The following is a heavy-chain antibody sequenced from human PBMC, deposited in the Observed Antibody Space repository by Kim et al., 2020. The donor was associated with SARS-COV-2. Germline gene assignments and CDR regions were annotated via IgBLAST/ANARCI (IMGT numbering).Heavy chain of an antibody. CDR2: T. V-gene: IGHV5-10-1*01. J-gene: IGHJ4*02. Sequence: TNYSPSFQGHVTISADKSISTAYLQWSSLKASDTAMYYCARHLAVAARGYWGQGTLVTVSS. D-gene: IGHD6-19*01. CDR3: ARHLAVAARGY.